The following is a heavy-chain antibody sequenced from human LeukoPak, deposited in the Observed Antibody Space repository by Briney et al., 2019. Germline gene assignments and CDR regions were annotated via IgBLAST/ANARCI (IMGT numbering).Heavy chain of an antibody. Sequence: GGSLRLSCAASGFTFSSYAVSWVRQAPGKGLEWVSGISERGGSTNYADSVKGRFIISRDTSKNTVYLQMNSLRVEDTAVYFCAKRGIVIRAVIIIGFHKEAYYFDYWGQGILVTVSS. D-gene: IGHD3-10*01. V-gene: IGHV3-23*01. CDR2: ISERGGST. CDR1: GFTFSSYA. J-gene: IGHJ4*02. CDR3: AKRGIVIRAVIIIGFHKEAYYFDY.